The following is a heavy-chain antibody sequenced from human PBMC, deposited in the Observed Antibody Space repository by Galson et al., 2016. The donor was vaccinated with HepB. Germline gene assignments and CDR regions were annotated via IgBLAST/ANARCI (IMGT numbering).Heavy chain of an antibody. V-gene: IGHV3-21*01. J-gene: IGHJ6*02. CDR1: GFTFSSDS. D-gene: IGHD3-16*02. CDR3: ARDRVIMSGGGIATGYYYYGMDV. CDR2: ISSSSTYI. Sequence: SLRLSCAASGFTFSSDSMNWVRQASGKGLEWVSAISSSSTYIYHADSVTGRFTISRDNAKNSPYLQMNNLRAEDTAVYYCARDRVIMSGGGIATGYYYYGMDVWGQGTTVTVSS.